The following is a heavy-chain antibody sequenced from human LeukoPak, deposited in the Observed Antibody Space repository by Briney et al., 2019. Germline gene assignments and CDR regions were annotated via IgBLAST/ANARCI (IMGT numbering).Heavy chain of an antibody. D-gene: IGHD2-2*01. CDR3: ARDLRTDIVVVPAAMRHYYYGMDV. V-gene: IGHV3-21*01. CDR1: GFTFSSYS. CDR2: ISSSSSYI. J-gene: IGHJ6*02. Sequence: PGGSLRLSCAASGFTFSSYSMNWVRQAPGKGLEWVSSISSSSSYIYYADSVKGRFTISRDNAKNSLYLQMNSLRAEDTAVYYCARDLRTDIVVVPAAMRHYYYGMDVWGQGTTVTVSS.